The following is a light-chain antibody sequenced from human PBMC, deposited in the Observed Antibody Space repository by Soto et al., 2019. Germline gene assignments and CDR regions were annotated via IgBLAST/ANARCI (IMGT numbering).Light chain of an antibody. CDR3: QQYNNRPYT. Sequence: EIMMTQSPDTLSVSPGERATVSCRASQSISSDFAWFQLKLGQAPRLLIYGASTRAPDVPDRFSGSGSGTEFTLTISSLQSEDFAVYYCQQYNNRPYTFGQGTKLEIK. CDR2: GAS. CDR1: QSISSD. V-gene: IGKV3-15*01. J-gene: IGKJ2*01.